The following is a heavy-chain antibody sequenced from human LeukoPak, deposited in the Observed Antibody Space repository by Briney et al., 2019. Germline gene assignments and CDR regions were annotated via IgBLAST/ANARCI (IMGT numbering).Heavy chain of an antibody. J-gene: IGHJ4*02. CDR3: ARDRYSSGGTIDY. CDR2: VWFVGSEK. D-gene: IGHD6-19*01. CDR1: GFTFCCYG. Sequence: GRALRLSCAAPGFTFCCYGMRGVRQAPRRGVGWVALVWFVGSEKYYEHSVKGRFTISRDNSKNTVSLQMSSVRAEDTAVYYCARDRYSSGGTIDYWGQGTLVTVSS. V-gene: IGHV3-33*01.